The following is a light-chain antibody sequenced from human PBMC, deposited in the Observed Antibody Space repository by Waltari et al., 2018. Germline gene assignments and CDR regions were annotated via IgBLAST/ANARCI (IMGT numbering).Light chain of an antibody. CDR1: QGIDNF. CDR2: GAF. CDR3: QRYDSVPRT. Sequence: QMTQSPSSLSASVGDRVTITCRASQGIDNFLAWYQQKPGKAPMLLIYGAFTLQSGAPSRFSGSMSGTDFTLTISDLQPDDVATYYCQRYDSVPRTFGQGTKVEI. J-gene: IGKJ1*01. V-gene: IGKV1-27*01.